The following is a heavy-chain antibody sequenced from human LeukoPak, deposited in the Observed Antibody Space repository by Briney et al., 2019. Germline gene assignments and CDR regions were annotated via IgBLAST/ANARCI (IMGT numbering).Heavy chain of an antibody. CDR3: ASLLIAAAATDY. CDR2: ISSSSSYI. Sequence: PGGSLRLSCAASGFTFSSYSMNWVRQAPGKGLEWVSSISSSSSYIYYADSVMGRFTISRDNAKNSLYLQMNSLRAEDTAVYYCASLLIAAAATDYWGQGTLVTVSS. J-gene: IGHJ4*02. V-gene: IGHV3-21*01. D-gene: IGHD6-13*01. CDR1: GFTFSSYS.